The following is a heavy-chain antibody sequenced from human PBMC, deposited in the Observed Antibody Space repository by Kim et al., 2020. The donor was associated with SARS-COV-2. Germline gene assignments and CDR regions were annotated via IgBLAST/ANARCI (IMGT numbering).Heavy chain of an antibody. CDR3: ARHFGGGYCSGGSCYSGLNWFDP. CDR1: GYSFTSYC. Sequence: GESLKISCKGSGYSFTSYCISWVRQMPGKGLEWMGRIDPSDSYTNYSPSFQGHVTISADKSISTAYLQWSSLKASDTAMYYCARHFGGGYCSGGSCYSGLNWFDPWGQGTLVTVSS. CDR2: IDPSDSYT. J-gene: IGHJ5*02. D-gene: IGHD2-15*01. V-gene: IGHV5-10-1*01.